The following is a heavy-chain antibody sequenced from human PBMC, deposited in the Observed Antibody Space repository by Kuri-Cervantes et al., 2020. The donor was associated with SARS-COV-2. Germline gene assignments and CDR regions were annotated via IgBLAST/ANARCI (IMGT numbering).Heavy chain of an antibody. D-gene: IGHD2-2*01. CDR3: ARGDIHLGYCSSTSRAYYFDY. J-gene: IGHJ4*02. CDR2: ISAHDGNT. Sequence: ASVKVSCKASGYTFTVYGVTWVRQAPGQGPEWMGWISAHDGNTKYSQKFQGRITMTTDISTNTAYMELESLRSDDTAVYYCARGDIHLGYCSSTSRAYYFDYWGQGTLVTVSS. V-gene: IGHV1-18*01. CDR1: GYTFTVYG.